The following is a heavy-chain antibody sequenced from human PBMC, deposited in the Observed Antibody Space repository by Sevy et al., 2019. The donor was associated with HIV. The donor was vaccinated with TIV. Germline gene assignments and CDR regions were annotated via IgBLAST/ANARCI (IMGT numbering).Heavy chain of an antibody. CDR2: ISWNSGSI. D-gene: IGHD3-10*01. Sequence: GGSLRLSCAASGFTFDDYAMHWVRQAPGKGLEWVSGISWNSGSIGYADSVKGRFTIFRDNAKNSLYLQMNSLRAEDTALYYCAKGTSPRITMVRGVIMGGDAFDIWGQGTMVTVSS. J-gene: IGHJ3*02. CDR1: GFTFDDYA. V-gene: IGHV3-9*01. CDR3: AKGTSPRITMVRGVIMGGDAFDI.